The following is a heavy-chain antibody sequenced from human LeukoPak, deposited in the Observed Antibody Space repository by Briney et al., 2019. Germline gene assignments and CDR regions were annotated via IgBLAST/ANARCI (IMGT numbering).Heavy chain of an antibody. CDR2: NSGSGGST. D-gene: IGHD2-2*02. Sequence: PGGTLRLSCGASGFTFSSYAMSWVRQAPGKGLEWVSANSGSGGSTYYADSVKGRFTISRDNSKNTLYLQMNSLRAEDTAVYYCAKDHPQQVVVPAAINYFDYWGQGTLVTVSS. CDR3: AKDHPQQVVVPAAINYFDY. J-gene: IGHJ4*02. CDR1: GFTFSSYA. V-gene: IGHV3-23*01.